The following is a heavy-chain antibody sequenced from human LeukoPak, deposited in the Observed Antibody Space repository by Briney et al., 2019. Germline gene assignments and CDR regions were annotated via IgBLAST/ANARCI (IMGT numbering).Heavy chain of an antibody. D-gene: IGHD2-8*01. CDR3: AKDRCSNGIGCYYYYMDL. CDR2: IQYDGSNK. J-gene: IGHJ6*03. Sequence: QPGGSLRLPCAASGFTFSSYSMHWVRQAPGKGLEWVAYIQYDGSNKQYADSVKGRFSISRDSSKNVLYLQMNSLRAEDTAVYYCAKDRCSNGIGCYYYYMDLWGKGTTVTISS. V-gene: IGHV3-30*02. CDR1: GFTFSSYS.